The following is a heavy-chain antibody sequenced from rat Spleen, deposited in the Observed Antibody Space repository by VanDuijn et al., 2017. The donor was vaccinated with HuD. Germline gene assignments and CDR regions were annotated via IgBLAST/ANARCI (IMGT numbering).Heavy chain of an antibody. V-gene: IGHV5-29*01. CDR3: ARPNYGYPFAY. J-gene: IGHJ3*01. CDR1: GFIFSDYY. CDR2: INYDGRST. Sequence: EVQLVESDGGLVQPGRSLKLSCAASGFIFSDYYMAWVRQAPTKELEWVATINYDGRSTFYRDSLKARFTVSRDNAKSTLYLQMDSLRSEDTATYYCARPNYGYPFAYWGQGTLVTVSS. D-gene: IGHD1-11*01.